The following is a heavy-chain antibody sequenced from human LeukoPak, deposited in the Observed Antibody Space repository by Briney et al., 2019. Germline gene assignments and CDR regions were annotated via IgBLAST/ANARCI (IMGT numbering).Heavy chain of an antibody. CDR1: GGTFSSYA. CDR3: ASPLSDYGDYEGVFDY. D-gene: IGHD4-17*01. J-gene: IGHJ4*02. CDR2: IIPIFGTA. V-gene: IGHV1-69*01. Sequence: SVKVSCKASGGTFSSYAISWVRQAPGQGLEWMGGIIPIFGTANYAQKFQGRVTITVDESTSKAYMELSSLRSEDTAVYYCASPLSDYGDYEGVFDYWGQGTLVTVSS.